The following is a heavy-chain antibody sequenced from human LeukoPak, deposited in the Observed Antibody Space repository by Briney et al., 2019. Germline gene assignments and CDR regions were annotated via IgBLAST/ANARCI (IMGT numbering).Heavy chain of an antibody. Sequence: GGSLRLSCAASGFTVSSNYMSWVRQAPGKGLEWVSVIYSGGSTYYADSVKGRFTISRHNSKNTLYLQMNSLRAEDTAVYYCARGIFGNSAEYFQHWGQGTLVTVSS. CDR1: GFTVSSNY. V-gene: IGHV3-53*04. CDR3: ARGIFGNSAEYFQH. J-gene: IGHJ1*01. D-gene: IGHD3-10*02. CDR2: IYSGGST.